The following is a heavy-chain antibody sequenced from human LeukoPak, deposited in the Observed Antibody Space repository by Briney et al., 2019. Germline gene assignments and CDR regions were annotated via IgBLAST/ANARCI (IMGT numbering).Heavy chain of an antibody. CDR1: GFTFSSYG. J-gene: IGHJ4*02. D-gene: IGHD3-3*01. CDR2: IRYDGSNK. CDR3: VKDYDFWSGYYSPTRGYFDY. Sequence: GGSLRLPCAASGFTFSSYGMHWVRQAPGKGLEWVSFIRYDGSNKYYADSVKGRFTISRDNSKNTLYLQMNSLRAEDTAVYYCVKDYDFWSGYYSPTRGYFDYWGQGTLVTVSS. V-gene: IGHV3-30*02.